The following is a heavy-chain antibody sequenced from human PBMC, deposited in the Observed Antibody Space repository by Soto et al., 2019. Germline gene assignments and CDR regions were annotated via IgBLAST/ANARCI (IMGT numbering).Heavy chain of an antibody. CDR3: ARTQVVATTEFDY. Sequence: GGSLRLSCAASGFTFSSYGIHWVRQAPGKGLEWVAVIWYDGSNKYYADSVKGRFTISRDNAKNTLYLQMNSLRAEDTAVYYCARTQVVATTEFDYWGQGTLVTVSS. J-gene: IGHJ4*02. CDR2: IWYDGSNK. V-gene: IGHV3-33*01. CDR1: GFTFSSYG. D-gene: IGHD5-12*01.